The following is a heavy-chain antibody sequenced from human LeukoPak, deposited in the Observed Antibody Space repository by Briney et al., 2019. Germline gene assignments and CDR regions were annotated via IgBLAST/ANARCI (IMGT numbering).Heavy chain of an antibody. D-gene: IGHD1-7*01. CDR3: ARESTKLELTPPFDY. Sequence: ASVKVSCKASGYTFTSYDINWARQATGQGLEWMGWMNPNSGNTGYAQKFQGRVTITRNTSISTAYMELSSLRSEDTAVYYCARESTKLELTPPFDYWGQGTLVTVSS. CDR1: GYTFTSYD. V-gene: IGHV1-8*03. J-gene: IGHJ4*02. CDR2: MNPNSGNT.